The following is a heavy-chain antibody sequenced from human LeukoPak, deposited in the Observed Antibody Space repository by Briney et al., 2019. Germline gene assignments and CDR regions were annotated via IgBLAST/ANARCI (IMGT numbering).Heavy chain of an antibody. V-gene: IGHV3-21*01. Sequence: GGSLRLSCAASEFTFSSYNMNWVRQAPGKGLEWVSSISSSSDYIYYADSVKGRFTISRDNAKNSLYLQMNSLRAEDSAVYFCARENYYNSGSFSYWYFDLWGRGTLVTVSS. CDR2: ISSSSDYI. J-gene: IGHJ2*01. D-gene: IGHD3-10*01. CDR3: ARENYYNSGSFSYWYFDL. CDR1: EFTFSSYN.